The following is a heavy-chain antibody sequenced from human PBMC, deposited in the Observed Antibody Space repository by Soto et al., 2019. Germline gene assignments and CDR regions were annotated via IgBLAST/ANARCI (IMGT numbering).Heavy chain of an antibody. CDR1: GCNFSSYA. CDR3: ARIPTSAAHVIYYGMDV. V-gene: IGHV1-69*13. J-gene: IGHJ6*02. CDR2: IIPIFGTA. Sequence: ASVKVSCKASGCNFSSYAISWVRQAPGQGLEWMGGIIPIFGTANYAQKFQGRVTITADESTSTAYMELSSLRSEDTAVYYCARIPTSAAHVIYYGMDVWGQGTTVTVSS. D-gene: IGHD2-2*01.